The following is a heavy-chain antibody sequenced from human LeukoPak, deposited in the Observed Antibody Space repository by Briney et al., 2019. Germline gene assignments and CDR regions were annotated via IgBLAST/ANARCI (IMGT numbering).Heavy chain of an antibody. CDR3: ARDSGGDYFDY. V-gene: IGHV3-53*01. J-gene: IGHJ4*02. Sequence: GGSLRLSCAASGFTVSSNYMSWVRQAPGKGLEWVSVIYSGGSTYYADSAKGRFTISRDNSKNTLYLQMNSLRAEDTAVYYCARDSGGDYFDYWGRGTLVTVSS. D-gene: IGHD3-16*01. CDR2: IYSGGST. CDR1: GFTVSSNY.